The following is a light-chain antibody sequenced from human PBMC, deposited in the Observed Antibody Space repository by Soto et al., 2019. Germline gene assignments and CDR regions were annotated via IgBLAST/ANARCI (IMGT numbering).Light chain of an antibody. Sequence: QSVLTQPPSVSGSPGQSVTISCTGTSSDVGRYNRVSWYQQPPGTAPKLLIYEVRNRPSGVPDRFSGSRSANTASLTISGLPAEDEADYYCSLFTTNSTFVFGAGTKVTVL. CDR2: EVR. V-gene: IGLV2-18*01. CDR1: SSDVGRYNR. J-gene: IGLJ1*01. CDR3: SLFTTNSTFV.